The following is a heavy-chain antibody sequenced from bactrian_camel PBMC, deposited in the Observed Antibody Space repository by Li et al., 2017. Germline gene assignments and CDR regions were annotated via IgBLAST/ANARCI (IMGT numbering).Heavy chain of an antibody. CDR3: ASVAFGYCGGGFCYSVDFGY. J-gene: IGHJ6*01. D-gene: IGHD2*01. Sequence: DVQLVESGGGSVQAGGSLNLSCVGSGYSYDDHSMAWFRQAPGKEREGIAAIDISDGTTQYADSIKGRFTISRDNAKNAVYLQMNSLKSDDTGLYYCASVAFGYCGGGFCYSVDFGYWGQGTQVTVS. V-gene: IGHV3S36*01. CDR1: GYSYDDHS. CDR2: IDISDGTT.